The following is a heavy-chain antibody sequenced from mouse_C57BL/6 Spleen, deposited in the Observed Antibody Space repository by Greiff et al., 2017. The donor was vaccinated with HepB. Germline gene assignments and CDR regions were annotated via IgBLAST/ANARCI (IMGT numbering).Heavy chain of an antibody. J-gene: IGHJ2*01. CDR2: INPNNGGT. CDR1: GYTFTDYY. Sequence: EVQLQQSGPELVKPGASVKISCKASGYTFTDYYMNWVKQSHGKSLEWIGDINPNNGGTSYNQKFKGKATLTVDKSSSTAYMELRSLTSEDSAVYYCAWGYYGSSDYWGQGTTLTVSS. CDR3: AWGYYGSSDY. D-gene: IGHD1-1*01. V-gene: IGHV1-26*01.